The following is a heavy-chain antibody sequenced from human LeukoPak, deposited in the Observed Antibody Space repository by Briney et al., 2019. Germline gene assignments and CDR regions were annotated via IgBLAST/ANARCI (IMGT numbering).Heavy chain of an antibody. V-gene: IGHV3-21*01. CDR1: GFTLSSYS. CDR2: ISSSSSYI. CDR3: ARAKGAYDYVWGSYRYTSYYFDY. Sequence: GGSLRLSCAASGFTLSSYSMNWVRQAPGKGLEWVSSISSSSSYIYYADSVKGRFTISRDNAKNSLYLQMNSLRAEDTAVYYCARAKGAYDYVWGSYRYTSYYFDYWGQGTLVTVSS. D-gene: IGHD3-16*02. J-gene: IGHJ4*02.